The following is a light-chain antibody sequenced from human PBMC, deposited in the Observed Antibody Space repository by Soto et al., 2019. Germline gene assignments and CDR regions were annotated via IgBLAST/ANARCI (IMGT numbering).Light chain of an antibody. CDR1: SSDIGGYNY. CDR3: SSYTTSNALV. J-gene: IGLJ2*01. Sequence: QSALTQPASVSGSPGQSITISCTGTSSDIGGYNYVSWYQQHPGKAPKVMIYGVSNRPSGVSNRFSGSKSGNTAFLTISGLQAEDEDDYYCSSYTTSNALVFGGGTKVTVL. CDR2: GVS. V-gene: IGLV2-14*01.